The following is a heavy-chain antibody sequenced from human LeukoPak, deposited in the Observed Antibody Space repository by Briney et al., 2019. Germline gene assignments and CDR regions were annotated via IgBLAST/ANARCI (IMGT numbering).Heavy chain of an antibody. J-gene: IGHJ4*02. D-gene: IGHD6-13*01. CDR3: ARSEYSSSWYTVNY. CDR1: GGSISSGSYY. CDR2: IYTSGST. V-gene: IGHV4-61*02. Sequence: PSQTLSLTCTVSGGSISSGSYYWSWIRQPAGKGLEWIGRIYTSGSTNYNPSLKSRVTISVDTSKNQFSLKLSSVTAADTAVYYCARSEYSSSWYTVNYWGQGTLVTVSS.